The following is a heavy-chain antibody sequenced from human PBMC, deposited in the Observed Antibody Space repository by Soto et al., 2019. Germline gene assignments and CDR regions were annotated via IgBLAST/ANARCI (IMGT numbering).Heavy chain of an antibody. CDR2: ISYDGSNK. D-gene: IGHD3-3*01. Sequence: PGGSLRLSCAASGFTLSSYAMHWVRQAPGKGLEWVAVISYDGSNKYYADSVKGRFTISRDNSKNTLYLQMNSLRAEDTAVYYCAREAHYYDFWCGYSAFMGDYYYGMDVWGQGTTVTVSS. V-gene: IGHV3-30-3*01. CDR3: AREAHYYDFWCGYSAFMGDYYYGMDV. J-gene: IGHJ6*02. CDR1: GFTLSSYA.